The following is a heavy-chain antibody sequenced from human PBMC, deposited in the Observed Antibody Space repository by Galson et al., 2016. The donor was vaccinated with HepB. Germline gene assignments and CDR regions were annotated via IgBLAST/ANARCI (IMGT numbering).Heavy chain of an antibody. CDR2: ISTYNGNT. CDR1: GYTFTTYS. J-gene: IGHJ4*02. Sequence: SVKVSCKASGYTFTTYSISWVRQAPGQGLEWMGWISTYNGNTSYAQKLQGRVTMTTDTSTSTTYMELRSLISDDTAVYYCARHYSSTWPAGLIFDSWGPGTRVTVSS. CDR3: ARHYSSTWPAGLIFDS. V-gene: IGHV1-18*01. D-gene: IGHD6-6*01.